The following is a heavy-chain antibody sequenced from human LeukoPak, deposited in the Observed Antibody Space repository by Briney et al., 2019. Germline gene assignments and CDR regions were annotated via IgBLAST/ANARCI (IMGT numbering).Heavy chain of an antibody. J-gene: IGHJ4*02. CDR1: GDSVSSNSAA. D-gene: IGHD1-7*01. V-gene: IGHV6-1*01. CDR3: AREGHNWNYDCFDS. Sequence: SQTLSLTCAIFGDSVSSNSAAWNWIRQSPSRGPEWLGRTYYRSKWYNDYAVSMKGRISISPDTSKNQLSLQMSSVTPEDTAVYYCAREGHNWNYDCFDSWGQGILVTVSS. CDR2: TYYRSKWYN.